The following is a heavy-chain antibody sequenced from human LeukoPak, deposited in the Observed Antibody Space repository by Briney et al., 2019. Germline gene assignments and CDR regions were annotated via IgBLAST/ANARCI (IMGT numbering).Heavy chain of an antibody. D-gene: IGHD3-3*01. CDR2: INTNSGGT. CDR3: ATYPPGGGFWSGYYTAGLWFAP. CDR1: GYSFTAYY. V-gene: IGHV1-2*02. Sequence: ASVKVSCKASGYSFTAYYMHWVRQAPGQGLEWMGWINTNSGGTNYAQKFQGRVSMTRDTSISTAYMELSRLRSDDTAVYYCATYPPGGGFWSGYYTAGLWFAPWGQGTLVTVSS. J-gene: IGHJ5*02.